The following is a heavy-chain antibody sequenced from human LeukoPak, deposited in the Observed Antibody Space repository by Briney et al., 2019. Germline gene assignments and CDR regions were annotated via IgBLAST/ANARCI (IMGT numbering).Heavy chain of an antibody. Sequence: DPGGSLRLSCAASEFTFSSYWMNWVRQAPGKGLEWVASIKQDGSEKYYVDSVKGRVTISRDNAKNSLYLQMNSLRAEDTAVYYCARAFGAGYSDYWGQGTLVTVSS. V-gene: IGHV3-7*01. CDR3: ARAFGAGYSDY. D-gene: IGHD4/OR15-4a*01. J-gene: IGHJ4*02. CDR1: EFTFSSYW. CDR2: IKQDGSEK.